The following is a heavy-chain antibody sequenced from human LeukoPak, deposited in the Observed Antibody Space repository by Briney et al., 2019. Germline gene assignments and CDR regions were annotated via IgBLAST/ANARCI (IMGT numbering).Heavy chain of an antibody. CDR3: AKGYGYSSSWTSNYSFYGLDV. V-gene: IGHV3-23*01. Sequence: GGSLRLSCAASGFTFSSYAMSWVRQAPGKGLEWVSAISDSDSGTYYADSVKGRFTISRDNSKNTLYLQMNSLRAEDTAVYSCAKGYGYSSSWTSNYSFYGLDVWGQGTTVP. CDR2: ISDSDSGT. CDR1: GFTFSSYA. D-gene: IGHD6-13*01. J-gene: IGHJ6*02.